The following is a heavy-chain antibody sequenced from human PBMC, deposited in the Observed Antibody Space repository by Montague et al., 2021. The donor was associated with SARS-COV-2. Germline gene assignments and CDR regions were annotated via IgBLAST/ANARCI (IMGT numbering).Heavy chain of an antibody. J-gene: IGHJ6*02. CDR2: IDWDDDK. D-gene: IGHD3-9*01. Sequence: PALVKPTQTLTLTCTFSGFSLSTSGMCVSWIRQPPGKALEWLARIDWDDDKHYSTSLKTRLTISKDTSKNQVVLTMTNMDPVDTATYYCARRTYDILTGYDYGMDVWGQGTTVTVFS. CDR3: ARRTYDILTGYDYGMDV. CDR1: GFSLSTSGMC. V-gene: IGHV2-70*11.